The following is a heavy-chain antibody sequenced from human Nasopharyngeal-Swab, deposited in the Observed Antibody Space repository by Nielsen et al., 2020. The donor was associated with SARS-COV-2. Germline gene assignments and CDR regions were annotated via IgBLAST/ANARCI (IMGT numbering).Heavy chain of an antibody. Sequence: GESLNISCAASGFTFNNYGMHWVRQAPGKGLEWVALIWYDGSNKYYADSVKGRFTISRDNSENTLYLQMNSLRAEDTAVYYCAKFGTTSTPSAWGQGTLVTVSA. CDR2: IWYDGSNK. CDR1: GFTFNNYG. CDR3: AKFGTTSTPSA. J-gene: IGHJ5*02. D-gene: IGHD3-10*01. V-gene: IGHV3-33*06.